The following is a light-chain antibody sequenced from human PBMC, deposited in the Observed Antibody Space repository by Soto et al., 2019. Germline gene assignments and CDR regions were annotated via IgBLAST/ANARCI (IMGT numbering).Light chain of an antibody. CDR1: RGVGNS. Sequence: EIVMTQSPATLSVSPGERATLSCRASRGVGNSLAWYQQKPGQAPRLLVYYASTRATGIPDRFSGSGSGTEVTLTISSLQSEDIAMYHCQQYSTWPMFTFGQGTQLEI. V-gene: IGKV3D-15*01. CDR2: YAS. J-gene: IGKJ2*01. CDR3: QQYSTWPMFT.